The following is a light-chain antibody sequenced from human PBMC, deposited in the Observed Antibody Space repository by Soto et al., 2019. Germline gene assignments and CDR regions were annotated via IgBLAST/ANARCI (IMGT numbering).Light chain of an antibody. Sequence: QSVLTQPASVSGSPGQSITTSCTGTSSDVGSYKFVSWYQQYPGKAPKLMIYEGSKRPSGVSDRFSGSKSGNTASLTISGLQAEDEADYFCCSYAGGSNVFGAGTKVTVL. CDR2: EGS. CDR1: SSDVGSYKF. J-gene: IGLJ1*01. CDR3: CSYAGGSNV. V-gene: IGLV2-23*03.